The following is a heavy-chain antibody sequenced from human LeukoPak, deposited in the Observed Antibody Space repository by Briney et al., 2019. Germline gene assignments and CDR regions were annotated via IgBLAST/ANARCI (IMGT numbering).Heavy chain of an antibody. CDR2: IYTSGST. CDR3: AKDKGTYYYDSSGSNWFDP. J-gene: IGHJ5*02. V-gene: IGHV4-4*07. CDR1: GGSISSYY. Sequence: SETLSLTCTVSGGSISSYYWSWIRQPAGKGLEWIGRIYTSGSTNYNPSLKSRVTMSVDTSKNQFSLKLSSVTAADTALYYCAKDKGTYYYDSSGSNWFDPWGQGTLVTVSS. D-gene: IGHD3-22*01.